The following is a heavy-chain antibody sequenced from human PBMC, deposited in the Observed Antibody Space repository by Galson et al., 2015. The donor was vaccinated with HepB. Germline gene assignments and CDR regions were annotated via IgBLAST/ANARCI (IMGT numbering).Heavy chain of an antibody. CDR3: AREGRSGGHRPTYYYYYGMDV. V-gene: IGHV1-46*01. J-gene: IGHJ6*02. CDR1: GYTFTSYY. Sequence: SVKVSCKASGYTFTSYYMHWVRQAPGQGLEWMGIINPSGGSTSYAQKFQGRVTMTRDTSTSTVYMELSSLRSEDTAVYYCAREGRSGGHRPTYYYYYGMDVWGQGTTVTVSS. CDR2: INPSGGST.